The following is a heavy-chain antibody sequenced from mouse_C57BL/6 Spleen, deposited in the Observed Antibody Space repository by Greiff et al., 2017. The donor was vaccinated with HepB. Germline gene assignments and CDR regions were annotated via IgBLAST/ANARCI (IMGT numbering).Heavy chain of an antibody. CDR2: IYPGDGDT. CDR1: GYAFSSYW. Sequence: QVQLQQSGAELVKPGASVKISCKASGYAFSSYWMNWVKRRPGKGLEWIGQIYPGDGDTNYNGKFKGKATLTADKSSSTAYMQLSSLTSEDSAVYFCARERWFAYWGQGTLVTVSA. V-gene: IGHV1-80*01. CDR3: ARERWFAY. J-gene: IGHJ3*01.